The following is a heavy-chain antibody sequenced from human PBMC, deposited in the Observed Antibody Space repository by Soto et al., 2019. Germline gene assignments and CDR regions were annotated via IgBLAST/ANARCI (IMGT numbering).Heavy chain of an antibody. D-gene: IGHD2-15*01. Sequence: ASVKVSCKASGYTFTGYYMHWVRQAPGQGLEWMGWINPNSGGTNYAQKFRGWVTMTRDTSISTAYMELSRLRSDDTAVYYCARGLRYCSGGSCYQELDYWGQGTLVTVSS. V-gene: IGHV1-2*04. CDR3: ARGLRYCSGGSCYQELDY. CDR2: INPNSGGT. CDR1: GYTFTGYY. J-gene: IGHJ4*02.